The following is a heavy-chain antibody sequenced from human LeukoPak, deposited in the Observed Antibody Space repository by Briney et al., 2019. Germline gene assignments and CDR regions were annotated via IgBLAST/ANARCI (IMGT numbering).Heavy chain of an antibody. CDR3: EKDDRTTDWYFEL. CDR2: ISWDGGST. CDR1: GFTVGDYT. Sequence: GGSLRLSCAASGFTVGDYTMHWVRQAPGKGLEWVSLISWDGGSTYYADSVKRRFTISRDKRKTSLYLQMNNLRTEDTALYYCEKDDRTTDWYFELWGRGTRVTVTS. V-gene: IGHV3-43*01. J-gene: IGHJ2*01. D-gene: IGHD1/OR15-1a*01.